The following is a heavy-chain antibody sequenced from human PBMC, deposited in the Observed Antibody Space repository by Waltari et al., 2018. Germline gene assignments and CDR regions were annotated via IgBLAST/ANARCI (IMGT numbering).Heavy chain of an antibody. V-gene: IGHV3-30*02. J-gene: IGHJ3*02. CDR1: GFTFSSYG. CDR3: AKELRLVRGGGAFDI. CDR2: IRYDGSNK. Sequence: QVQLVESGGGVVQPGGSLRLSCAASGFTFSSYGMHWVRQAPGKGLEWVAFIRYDGSNKYYEDSVKGRFTISRDNSKNTLYLQMNSLRAEDTAVYYCAKELRLVRGGGAFDIWGQGTMVTVSS. D-gene: IGHD3-10*01.